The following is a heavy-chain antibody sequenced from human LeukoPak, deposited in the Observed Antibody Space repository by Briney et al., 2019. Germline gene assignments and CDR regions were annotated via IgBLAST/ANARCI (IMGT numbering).Heavy chain of an antibody. V-gene: IGHV3-21*01. D-gene: IGHD1-26*01. J-gene: IGHJ4*02. CDR2: ISSSSSYI. CDR3: ARTGGAHLLEY. Sequence: GSLRLSCAASGVTFSSYIMNWVRQAPGGGLGWVSSISSSSSYIYYADSVKGRFTISRDNAKNSLYLQMNSLRAEDTTVYYCARTGGAHLLEYWGQGTLVTVSS. CDR1: GVTFSSYI.